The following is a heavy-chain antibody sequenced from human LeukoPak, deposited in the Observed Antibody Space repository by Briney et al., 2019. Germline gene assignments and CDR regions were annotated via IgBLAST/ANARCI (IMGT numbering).Heavy chain of an antibody. J-gene: IGHJ3*02. Sequence: PLETLSLTCTVSGGSISSGSYYWSWIRQPAGKGLEWIGRINTSGNTNYNPSLKSRVTISVDTSKNQFSLKLNSVTAADTAVYYCAGFSGHLGDGFDIWGQGTMVTVSS. CDR3: AGFSGHLGDGFDI. CDR1: GGSISSGSYY. V-gene: IGHV4-61*02. CDR2: INTSGNT. D-gene: IGHD7-27*01.